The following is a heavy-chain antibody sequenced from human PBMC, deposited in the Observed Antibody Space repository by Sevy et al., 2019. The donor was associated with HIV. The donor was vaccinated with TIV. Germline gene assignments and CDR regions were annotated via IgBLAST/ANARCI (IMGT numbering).Heavy chain of an antibody. V-gene: IGHV1-2*06. CDR2: IKPNSGDT. Sequence: ASVKVSCKTSGYTFTSYFMHWVRLAPGLGPEWMGRIKPNSGDTNYAQKFEGRVTMTRDTSISTAYMELSSLRADDKAVYYCARSRGYYNGAFDYWGQGTLVTVSS. J-gene: IGHJ4*02. CDR3: ARSRGYYNGAFDY. CDR1: GYTFTSYF. D-gene: IGHD3-10*01.